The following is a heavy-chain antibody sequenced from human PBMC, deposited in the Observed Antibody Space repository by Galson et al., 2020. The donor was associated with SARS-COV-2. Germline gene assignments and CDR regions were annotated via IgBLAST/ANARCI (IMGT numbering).Heavy chain of an antibody. J-gene: IGHJ5*02. Sequence: SETLSLTCTVSGGSISSYYWSWIRQPPGKGLEWIGYIYYSGSTHYNPSLKSRVTISVDTSKNQFSLKLSSVTAADTAVYYCARHNGYFRYCSSTSCSPATPDWFDPWGQGTLVTVSS. D-gene: IGHD2-2*01. CDR1: GGSISSYY. CDR2: IYYSGST. V-gene: IGHV4-59*08. CDR3: ARHNGYFRYCSSTSCSPATPDWFDP.